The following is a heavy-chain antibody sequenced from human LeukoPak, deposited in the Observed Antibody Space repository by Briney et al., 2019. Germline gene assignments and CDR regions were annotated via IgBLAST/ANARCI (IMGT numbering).Heavy chain of an antibody. V-gene: IGHV4-30-4*01. Sequence: SQTLSLTCTVSGGSISSGDYYWSWIRQPPGKGLEWIGYVYYSGSTFYNPSLKSRVTISVDTSKNQFSLKLSSVTAADTAVYYCARVVLRLGELSFDYWGQGTLVTVSS. D-gene: IGHD3-16*02. J-gene: IGHJ4*02. CDR3: ARVVLRLGELSFDY. CDR2: VYYSGST. CDR1: GGSISSGDYY.